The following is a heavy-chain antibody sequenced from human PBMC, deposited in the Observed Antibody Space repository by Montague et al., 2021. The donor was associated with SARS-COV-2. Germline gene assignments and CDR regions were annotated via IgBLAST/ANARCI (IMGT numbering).Heavy chain of an antibody. CDR2: IYHSGST. D-gene: IGHD2-2*01. J-gene: IGHJ5*02. Sequence: SETLSLTCAVSGGSISSSNWWSWVRQPPGKGLEWIGDIYHSGSTNYNPSLKSRVTISLDKSKNHFSLKLSSVTAADTAVYYCALPTVGARFDPWGQGTLVTVSS. CDR1: GGSISSSNW. V-gene: IGHV4-4*02. CDR3: ALPTVGARFDP.